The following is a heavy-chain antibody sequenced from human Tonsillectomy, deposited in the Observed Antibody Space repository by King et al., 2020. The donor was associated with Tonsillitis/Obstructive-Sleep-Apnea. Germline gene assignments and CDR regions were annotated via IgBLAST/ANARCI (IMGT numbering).Heavy chain of an antibody. CDR3: AREVGYCSSTSCYYYYYMDV. CDR2: IIPILGIA. D-gene: IGHD2-2*01. V-gene: IGHV1-69*09. CDR1: GGTFSSYA. J-gene: IGHJ6*03. Sequence: QLVQSGAEVKKPGSSVKVSCKASGGTFSSYAISWVRQAPGQGLEWMGRIIPILGIANYAQKFQGRVTITADKSTSTAYMELSSLRSEDTAVYYCAREVGYCSSTSCYYYYYMDVWGKGTTVTVSS.